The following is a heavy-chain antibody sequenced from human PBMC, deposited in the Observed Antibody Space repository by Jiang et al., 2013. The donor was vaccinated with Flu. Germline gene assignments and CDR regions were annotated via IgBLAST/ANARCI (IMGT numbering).Heavy chain of an antibody. V-gene: IGHV4-59*01. J-gene: IGHJ6*02. D-gene: IGHD3-9*01. CDR1: GGSISSYY. Sequence: PGLVKPSETLSLTCTVSGGSISSYYWSWIRQPPGKGLEWIGYIYYSGSTNYNPSLKSRVTISVDTSKNQFSLKLSSVTAADTAVYYCARLRHFDWLLQTSRSGYYYGMDVWGQGTTVTVSS. CDR2: IYYSGST. CDR3: ARLRHFDWLLQTSRSGYYYGMDV.